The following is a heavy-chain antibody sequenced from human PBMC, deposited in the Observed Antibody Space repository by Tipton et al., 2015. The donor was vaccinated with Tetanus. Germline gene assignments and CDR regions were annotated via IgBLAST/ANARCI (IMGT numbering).Heavy chain of an antibody. CDR3: ARANYDFPKKGPFDS. CDR2: IYYTGNT. Sequence: TLSLTCTVSGASIRSGGYYWTWIRQHPERGLEWLGYIYYTGNTYYNPSLKSRVTISVDTSKNQFSLKLTSVTAADTAVYYCARANYDFPKKGPFDSWGQGTLVIVSS. V-gene: IGHV4-31*03. D-gene: IGHD3-3*01. CDR1: GASIRSGGYY. J-gene: IGHJ4*02.